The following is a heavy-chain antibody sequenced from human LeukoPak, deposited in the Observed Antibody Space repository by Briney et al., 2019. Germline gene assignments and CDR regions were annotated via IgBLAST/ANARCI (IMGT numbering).Heavy chain of an antibody. CDR1: GFTFDDYA. J-gene: IGHJ5*02. D-gene: IGHD6-19*01. CDR2: ISWNSGSI. CDR3: AKDRSGWYTGGWFDP. Sequence: PGSSLRLSCAASGFTFDDYAMHWLRQAPGKGLEWVSGISWNSGSIGYADSVKGRFTISRDNAKNSLYLQMNSLRAEDTALYYCAKDRSGWYTGGWFDPWGQGTLVTVSS. V-gene: IGHV3-9*01.